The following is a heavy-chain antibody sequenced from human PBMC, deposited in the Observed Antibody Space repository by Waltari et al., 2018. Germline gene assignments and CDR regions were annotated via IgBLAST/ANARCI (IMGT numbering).Heavy chain of an antibody. J-gene: IGHJ4*02. Sequence: QVQLQESGPGLVKPSETLSLTCTVSGGSISSYYWSWIRQTPGKGLEWIGYIYYSGSTNYNPSLKSRVTISVDTSKNQFSLKLSSVTAADTAVYYCARNPGIAAAGVDYWGQGTLVTVSS. CDR1: GGSISSYY. V-gene: IGHV4-59*01. D-gene: IGHD6-13*01. CDR3: ARNPGIAAAGVDY. CDR2: IYYSGST.